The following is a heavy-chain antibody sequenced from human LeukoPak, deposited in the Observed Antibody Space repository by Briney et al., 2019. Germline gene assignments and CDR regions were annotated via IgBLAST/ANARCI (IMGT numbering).Heavy chain of an antibody. Sequence: GGSLRLSCAASGFTVSSYYMSWVRQAPGKGLEWVSIIYRGGSTHYADSVKGRFTISRDNSKNTVYLQMNSLSAEDTAVYYCARGLNTYDSSGFYLFWGQGTLVTVSS. V-gene: IGHV3-53*01. CDR2: IYRGGST. J-gene: IGHJ4*02. CDR1: GFTVSSYY. CDR3: ARGLNTYDSSGFYLF. D-gene: IGHD3-22*01.